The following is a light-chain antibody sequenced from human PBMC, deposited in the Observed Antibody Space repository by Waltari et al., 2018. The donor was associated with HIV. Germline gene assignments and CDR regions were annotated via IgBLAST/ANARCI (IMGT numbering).Light chain of an antibody. CDR2: LNSDGSH. CDR3: QTWGAGIQV. CDR1: NGHSDYA. V-gene: IGLV4-69*01. Sequence: QLLLTQSPSASASLGASVRLTCPLSNGHSDYALTWHQQQPEKGPRFLMRLNSDGSHNKGDGISDRFSGSSSGAERYLTISSLQAEDEGDYHCQTWGAGIQVFGGGTKLTVL. J-gene: IGLJ2*01.